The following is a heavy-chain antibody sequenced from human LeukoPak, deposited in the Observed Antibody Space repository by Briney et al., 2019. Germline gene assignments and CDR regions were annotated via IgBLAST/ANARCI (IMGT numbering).Heavy chain of an antibody. V-gene: IGHV1-2*02. CDR3: ARGPPGVLRFLEWDSPLEY. Sequence: ASVKVSCNTSGYSFTDYYMHWVRQAPGQRLEWMGWINPNSDGINYAQKFQGRVTMTRDTSISTAYMELSRLRSDDTAVYYCARGPPGVLRFLEWDSPLEYWGQGTLVTVSS. CDR2: INPNSDGI. J-gene: IGHJ4*02. D-gene: IGHD3-3*01. CDR1: GYSFTDYY.